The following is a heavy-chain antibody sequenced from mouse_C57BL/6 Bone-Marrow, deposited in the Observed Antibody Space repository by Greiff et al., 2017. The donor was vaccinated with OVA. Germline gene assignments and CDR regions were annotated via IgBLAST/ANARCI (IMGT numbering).Heavy chain of an antibody. CDR1: GYSFTDYN. D-gene: IGHD2-13*01. J-gene: IGHJ2*01. V-gene: IGHV1-39*01. CDR2: INPNYGTT. CDR3: AIEDGGDYDY. Sequence: EVQLQQSGPELVKPGASVKISCKASGYSFTDYNMNWVKQSNGKRLEWIGVINPNYGTTSYNQKFKGKATLTVDTASSTAYMEHNSLTSEDSAVYYSAIEDGGDYDYWGQGTTLTVSS.